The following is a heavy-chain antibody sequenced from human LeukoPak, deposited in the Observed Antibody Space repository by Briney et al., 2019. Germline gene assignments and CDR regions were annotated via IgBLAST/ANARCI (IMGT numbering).Heavy chain of an antibody. CDR1: GVSFSKDW. CDR2: IKQDEREK. CDR3: ATYRGAHHKTFDD. J-gene: IGHJ4*02. D-gene: IGHD5-12*01. V-gene: IGHV3-7*03. Sequence: GGTLRLSCAASGVSFSKDWMSWGREAPGKGVEWVADIKQDEREKDYVDSVKGGLTIYRDNVKNSLYLQMNRLRAEDTAVYYCATYRGAHHKTFDDWGQGTLVTVSS.